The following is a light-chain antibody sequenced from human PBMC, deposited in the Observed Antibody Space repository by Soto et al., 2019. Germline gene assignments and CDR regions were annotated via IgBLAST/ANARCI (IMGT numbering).Light chain of an antibody. CDR3: SSFTGSSYV. Sequence: QSVLTQPASVSGSPGHSITISCTGTSSDVGNNNYVSWYQHNPGRAPKVMICDVTNRPSGVSNRFSGSKSGNTASLTISGLQAEDEADYYCSSFTGSSYVFGAGTKATV. V-gene: IGLV2-14*03. J-gene: IGLJ1*01. CDR1: SSDVGNNNY. CDR2: DVT.